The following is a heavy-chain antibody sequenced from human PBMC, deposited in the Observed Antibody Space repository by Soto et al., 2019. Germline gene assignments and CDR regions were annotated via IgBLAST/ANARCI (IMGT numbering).Heavy chain of an antibody. CDR2: ISGSGGST. Sequence: EVQLLESGGGLVQPGGSLRLSCAASGFTFSSYAMSWVRQAPGKGLEWVSAISGSGGSTYYADSVKGRFTISRDNSKNTLDLQMNRLRDEDTAVYYCAKGRGPYYYYGMDVWGQGTTVTVSS. J-gene: IGHJ6*02. D-gene: IGHD3-10*01. CDR1: GFTFSSYA. CDR3: AKGRGPYYYYGMDV. V-gene: IGHV3-23*01.